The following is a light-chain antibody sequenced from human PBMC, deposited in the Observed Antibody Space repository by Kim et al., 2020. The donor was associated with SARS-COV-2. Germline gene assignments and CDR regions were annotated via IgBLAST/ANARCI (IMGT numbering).Light chain of an antibody. CDR3: MQAMHLPLT. CDR2: EVS. J-gene: IGKJ1*01. V-gene: IGKV2-29*02. Sequence: CYLPKPGQSPHLLVYEVSSRFSGVPDRFSGSGSGTYFTLDISRVEAEDVGTYSCMQAMHLPLTFGQGTTVEL.